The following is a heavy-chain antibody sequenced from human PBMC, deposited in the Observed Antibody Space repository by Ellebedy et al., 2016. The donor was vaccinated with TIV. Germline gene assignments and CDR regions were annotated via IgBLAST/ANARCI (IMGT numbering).Heavy chain of an antibody. CDR1: GGSISSSSYY. CDR2: IYYSGST. V-gene: IGHV4-39*01. J-gene: IGHJ6*02. CDR3: ARGDSSGYYQYYYYGMDV. Sequence: MPSETLSLTCTVSGGSISSSSYYWGWIRQPPGKGLEWIGSIYYSGSTYYNPSLKSRVTISVDTSKNQFSLKLSSVTAADTAVYYCARGDSSGYYQYYYYGMDVWGQGTTVTVSS. D-gene: IGHD3-22*01.